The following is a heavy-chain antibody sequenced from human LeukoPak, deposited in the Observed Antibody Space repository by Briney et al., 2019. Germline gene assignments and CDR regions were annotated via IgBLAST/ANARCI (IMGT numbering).Heavy chain of an antibody. Sequence: SVTVSCKASVCTFISYAISWVRQAPGQGLEWMGGIIPIFGTANYAQKFQGRVTITTDEPTSTAYMELSSLRSEDTAVYYCAREAGYSSGWDYWGQGTLVTVSS. CDR2: IIPIFGTA. V-gene: IGHV1-69*05. D-gene: IGHD6-19*01. J-gene: IGHJ4*02. CDR1: VCTFISYA. CDR3: AREAGYSSGWDY.